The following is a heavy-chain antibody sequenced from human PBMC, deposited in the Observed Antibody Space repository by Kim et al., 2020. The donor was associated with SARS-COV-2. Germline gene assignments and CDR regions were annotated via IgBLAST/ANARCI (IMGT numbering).Heavy chain of an antibody. D-gene: IGHD2-2*01. J-gene: IGHJ4*02. CDR3: ARLACSSTSCYPFDY. V-gene: IGHV4-59*08. Sequence: NPPLKSRVTIAVDTSKNQFSLKLSSVTAADTAVYYCARLACSSTSCYPFDYWGQGTLVTVSS.